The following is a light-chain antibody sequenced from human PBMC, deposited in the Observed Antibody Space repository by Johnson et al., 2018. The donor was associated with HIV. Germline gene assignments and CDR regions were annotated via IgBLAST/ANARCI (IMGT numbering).Light chain of an antibody. V-gene: IGLV1-51*02. CDR2: ENN. Sequence: QSILTQPPSVSAAPGQKVTISCSGSSSNIGNNYVSWYQQFPGTAPKLLIYENNKRPSGIPDRFSGSKSGTSATLGITGLQTGDEADYYCGTWDISLSVGYVFGTGTKVTGL. J-gene: IGLJ1*01. CDR1: SSNIGNNY. CDR3: GTWDISLSVGYV.